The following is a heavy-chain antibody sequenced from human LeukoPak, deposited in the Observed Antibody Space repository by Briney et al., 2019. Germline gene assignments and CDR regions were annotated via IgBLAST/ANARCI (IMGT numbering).Heavy chain of an antibody. CDR2: INPSGGST. CDR1: GYTFTSYY. V-gene: IGHV1-46*01. CDR3: ARGDILTGYYSFEDPREFDY. J-gene: IGHJ4*02. D-gene: IGHD3-9*01. Sequence: ASVKVSCKASGYTFTSYYMHWVRQAPGQGLEWMGIINPSGGSTSYAQKFQGRVTMTGDTATSTVYMELSSLGSDATAVYYCARGDILTGYYSFEDPREFDYWGQGTLVTVSS.